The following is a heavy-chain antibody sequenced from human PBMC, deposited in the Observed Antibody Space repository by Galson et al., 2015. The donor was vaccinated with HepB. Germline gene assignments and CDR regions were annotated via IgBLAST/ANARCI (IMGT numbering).Heavy chain of an antibody. D-gene: IGHD1-20*01. CDR3: ARRIIGTTGGMDV. Sequence: SVKVSCKASGYTFTSYYLHWVRQAPGQGLEWMGIINRSGGSTSYAQKFQGRVTMTRDTSTSTVYMELSSLRSDDTAVYYCARRIIGTTGGMDVWGQGTTVTVSS. J-gene: IGHJ6*02. CDR2: INRSGGST. V-gene: IGHV1-46*01. CDR1: GYTFTSYY.